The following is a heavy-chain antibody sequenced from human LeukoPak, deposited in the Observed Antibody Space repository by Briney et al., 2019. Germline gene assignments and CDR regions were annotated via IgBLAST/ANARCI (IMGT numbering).Heavy chain of an antibody. D-gene: IGHD1-14*01. J-gene: IGHJ4*02. CDR1: GFTFSSYW. CDR3: ARSNQADDY. Sequence: GRSLRLSCAASGFTFSSYWMHWVRQVPGKGLVWVARINPGGSSIAYADSVKGRFTISRDNAKNTLYLQMDSLRAEDTGVYYCARSNQADDYWGQGTLVTVSS. V-gene: IGHV3-74*01. CDR2: INPGGSSI.